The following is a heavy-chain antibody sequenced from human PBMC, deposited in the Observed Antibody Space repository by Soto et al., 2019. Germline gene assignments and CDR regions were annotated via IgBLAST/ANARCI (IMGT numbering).Heavy chain of an antibody. CDR1: GGTFSSYA. V-gene: IGHV1-69*06. CDR3: ARVNWAYCSSTSCYADY. Sequence: GASVKVSCKASGGTFSSYAISWLRQSPGQGLEWLGGIIPIFGTANYAQKFQGRVTITADKSTSTAYMELSSLRSEDTAVYYCARVNWAYCSSTSCYADYWGQGTLVTVSS. D-gene: IGHD2-2*01. CDR2: IIPIFGTA. J-gene: IGHJ4*02.